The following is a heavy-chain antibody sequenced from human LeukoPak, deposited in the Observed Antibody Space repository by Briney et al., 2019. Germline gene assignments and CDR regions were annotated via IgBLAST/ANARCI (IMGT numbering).Heavy chain of an antibody. V-gene: IGHV3-30-3*01. CDR1: GFTFSAYA. J-gene: IGHJ4*02. CDR2: ILYDGTNK. Sequence: PGGSLRLSCAASGFTFSAYAMHWVRQAPGKELEWVAVILYDGTNKYYADSVKGRFTISRDNSQNTLYLQMNSLRGEDTAVYYCARDITVTRFDYWGQGTLVTVSS. CDR3: ARDITVTRFDY. D-gene: IGHD4-17*01.